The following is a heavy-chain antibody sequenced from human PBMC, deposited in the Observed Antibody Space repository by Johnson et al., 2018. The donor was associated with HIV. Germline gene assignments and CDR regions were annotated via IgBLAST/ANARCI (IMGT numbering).Heavy chain of an antibody. CDR1: GFTFSSYD. D-gene: IGHD2/OR15-2a*01. V-gene: IGHV3-13*01. CDR3: ARDRSKGGAFDI. CDR2: IGTAGDT. J-gene: IGHJ3*02. Sequence: EMQLVESGGGLVQPGGSLRLSCAASGFTFSSYDMHWVRQATGKGLEWVSAIGTAGDTYYPGSVKGRFTISRENAKNSLYLQMNSLRAGDTAVYYCARDRSKGGAFDIWGPGTMVTVSS.